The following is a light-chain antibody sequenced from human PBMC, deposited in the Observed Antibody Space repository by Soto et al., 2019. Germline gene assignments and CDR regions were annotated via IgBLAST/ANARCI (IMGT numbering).Light chain of an antibody. J-gene: IGLJ1*01. CDR2: AVS. Sequence: QSALTQPASVSGSPGQSITISCTGTSSDVGGYNYVSWYQQHPGKAPKLMIYAVSNRPSGVSNRFSGSKSGNTASLTISGLQAEDEADNYCSSYTSSSTLYVFGTGTKVTVL. CDR1: SSDVGGYNY. CDR3: SSYTSSSTLYV. V-gene: IGLV2-14*01.